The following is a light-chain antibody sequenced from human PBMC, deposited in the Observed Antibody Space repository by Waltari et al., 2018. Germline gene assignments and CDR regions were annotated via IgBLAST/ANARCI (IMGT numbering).Light chain of an antibody. J-gene: IGLJ2*01. CDR3: AAWDDSLSGVV. CDR2: SDY. V-gene: IGLV1-44*01. Sequence: QPVLTQPPSVSGTPGQRVTISCSGSRSNLGDFSVNWYQHLPGSAPRLLIYSDYQRPSGVPDRFSGSKSGTSASLVVSGLQSDDEADYYCAAWDDSLSGVVFGGGTKLTVL. CDR1: RSNLGDFS.